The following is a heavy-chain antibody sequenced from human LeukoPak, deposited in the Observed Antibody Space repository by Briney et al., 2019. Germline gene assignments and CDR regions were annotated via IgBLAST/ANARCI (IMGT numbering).Heavy chain of an antibody. J-gene: IGHJ4*02. D-gene: IGHD6-19*01. CDR2: IYYSGST. CDR1: GGSISSSSYY. V-gene: IGHV4-39*01. CDR3: ARHKVAGVDY. Sequence: PSETLSLTCTVSGGSISSSSYYWGWIRQPPGKGLEWIGSIYYSGSTYYNPSLKSRVTISADTSKNQFSLKLSSVTAADTAVYYCARHKVAGVDYWGQGTLVTVSS.